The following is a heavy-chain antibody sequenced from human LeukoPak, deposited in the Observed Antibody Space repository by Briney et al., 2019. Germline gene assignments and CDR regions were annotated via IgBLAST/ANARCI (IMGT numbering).Heavy chain of an antibody. CDR2: ISGSGVST. J-gene: IGHJ4*02. V-gene: IGHV3-23*01. D-gene: IGHD3-3*01. CDR3: AKAGGDLWSGYSST. Sequence: GGSLRLSCAASGFTFSSYAMSWVRQAPGKGLEWVSAISGSGVSTYYADSVKGRFTISGDNSKNTLYLQMNSLRAEDTAVYYCAKAGGDLWSGYSSTWGQGTLVTVSS. CDR1: GFTFSSYA.